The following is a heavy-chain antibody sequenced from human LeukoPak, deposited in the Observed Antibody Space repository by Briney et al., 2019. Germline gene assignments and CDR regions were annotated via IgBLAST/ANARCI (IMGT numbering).Heavy chain of an antibody. CDR3: ARHSSGIAEDYFDY. V-gene: IGHV3-66*04. Sequence: GGSLRLSCEVSGFPFTLYNMNWVRQAPGKGLEWVSVIYSGGSTYYADSVKGRFTISRDNSKNTLYLQMNSLRAEDTAVYYCARHSSGIAEDYFDYWGQGTLVTVSS. D-gene: IGHD6-19*01. J-gene: IGHJ4*02. CDR2: IYSGGST. CDR1: GFPFTLYN.